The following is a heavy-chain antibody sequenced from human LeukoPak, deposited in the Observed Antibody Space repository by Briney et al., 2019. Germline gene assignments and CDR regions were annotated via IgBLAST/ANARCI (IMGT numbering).Heavy chain of an antibody. CDR3: ARGAAGTRRGFDD. Sequence: SETLSPTXTVSGGSISSYYWSWIRQPPGKGLEWIGYIYYSGSTNYNPSLKSRVTISVDTSKNQFSLKLSSVTAADTAVYYCARGAAGTRRGFDDWGQGTLVTVSS. J-gene: IGHJ5*02. CDR2: IYYSGST. D-gene: IGHD6-13*01. CDR1: GGSISSYY. V-gene: IGHV4-59*01.